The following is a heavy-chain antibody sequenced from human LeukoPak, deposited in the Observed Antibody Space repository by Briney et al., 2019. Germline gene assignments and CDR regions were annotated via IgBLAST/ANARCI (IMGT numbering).Heavy chain of an antibody. Sequence: SETLSLTCTVSGGSISSSSYYWGWIRQPPGKGLEWIGSIYYSGSTNYNPSLKSRVTISVDTSKNQFSLKLSSVTAADTAVYYCARGRGIVVVPAAIRHTYGMDVWGQGTTVTVSS. CDR1: GGSISSSSYY. CDR2: IYYSGST. V-gene: IGHV4-39*07. D-gene: IGHD2-2*02. CDR3: ARGRGIVVVPAAIRHTYGMDV. J-gene: IGHJ6*02.